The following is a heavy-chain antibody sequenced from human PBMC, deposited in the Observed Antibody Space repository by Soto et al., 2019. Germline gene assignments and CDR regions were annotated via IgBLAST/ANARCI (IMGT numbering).Heavy chain of an antibody. Sequence: QVQLVQSGAEVKKPGSSVKVSCKASGGTFSSYAISWVRQAPGQGLEWMGGIIPIFGTANYAQKFQGRVTITADAATSGGYRERGSLRSEDRAVYYWGWATGGWLVRGGYFDLWGRGTLVTVSS. CDR1: GGTFSSYA. D-gene: IGHD6-19*01. V-gene: IGHV1-69*01. CDR2: IIPIFGTA. CDR3: GWATGGWLVRGGYFDL. J-gene: IGHJ2*01.